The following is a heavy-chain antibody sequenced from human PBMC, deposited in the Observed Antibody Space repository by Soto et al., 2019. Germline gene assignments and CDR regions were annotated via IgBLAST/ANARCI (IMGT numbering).Heavy chain of an antibody. Sequence: SQTLSLTCAISGDSVSTNSAAWNWIRQSPSRGLEWLGRTYFRSKWSNDYVESLKSRITINPDTSKNQFSLLLNSVTPEDTAGYYCAREYSDALDVWGQGTMVTVSS. CDR3: AREYSDALDV. CDR2: TYFRSKWSN. CDR1: GDSVSTNSAA. J-gene: IGHJ3*01. D-gene: IGHD2-15*01. V-gene: IGHV6-1*01.